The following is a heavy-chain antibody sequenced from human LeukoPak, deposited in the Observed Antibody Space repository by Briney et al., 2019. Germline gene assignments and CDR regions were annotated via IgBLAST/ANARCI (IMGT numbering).Heavy chain of an antibody. CDR1: GGSFSGYY. CDR2: INHSGST. V-gene: IGHV4-34*01. J-gene: IGHJ5*02. D-gene: IGHD3-3*01. Sequence: PSETLSLTCAVYGGSFSGYYWSWIRQPPGKGLEWIGEINHSGSTNYNPSLKSRVTISVDTSKNQFSLKLSSVTAADTAVYYCARSYDFWSGRKGWFDPWGQGTLVTVSS. CDR3: ARSYDFWSGRKGWFDP.